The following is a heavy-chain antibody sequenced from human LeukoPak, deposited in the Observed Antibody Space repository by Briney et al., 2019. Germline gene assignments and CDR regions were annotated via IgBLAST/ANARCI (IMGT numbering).Heavy chain of an antibody. V-gene: IGHV1-8*01. CDR1: GYTFTSYD. J-gene: IGHJ6*02. CDR2: MNPNSGNT. D-gene: IGHD1-1*01. Sequence: ASVKVSCKASGYTFTSYDINWVRQATGQGLEWMGWMNPNSGNTGYAQKFQGRVTMTRNTSISTVYMELSSLRSEDTAVYYCATPTQLYYYYGMDVWGQGTTVTVSS. CDR3: ATPTQLYYYYGMDV.